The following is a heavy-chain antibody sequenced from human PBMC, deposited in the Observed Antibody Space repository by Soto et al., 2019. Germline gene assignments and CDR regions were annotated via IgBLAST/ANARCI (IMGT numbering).Heavy chain of an antibody. CDR1: GGTFSSYA. CDR2: IIPIFGTA. Sequence: QVQLVQSGAEVKKPGSSVKVSCKASGGTFSSYAISWVRQAPGQGLEWMGGIIPIFGTANYAQKFQGRVTITADESTSTAYMELRSLRSEDTAVYYCGRMGGVKEYGGIDYWGQGALVTVCS. J-gene: IGHJ4*02. D-gene: IGHD3-3*01. CDR3: GRMGGVKEYGGIDY. V-gene: IGHV1-69*12.